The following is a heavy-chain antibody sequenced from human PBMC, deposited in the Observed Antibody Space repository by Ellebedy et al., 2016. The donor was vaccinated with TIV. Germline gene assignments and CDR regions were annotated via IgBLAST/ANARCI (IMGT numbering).Heavy chain of an antibody. V-gene: IGHV1-24*01. Sequence: ASVKVSXXASGFTFTSSAMHWVRQAPGKGLEWMGGFDPEDGETIYAQKFQGRVTMTEDTSTDTAYVELSSLRSEDTAVYYCARAGNYYGSGSYYNYFDYWGQGTLVTVSS. J-gene: IGHJ4*02. D-gene: IGHD3-10*01. CDR1: GFTFTSSA. CDR2: FDPEDGET. CDR3: ARAGNYYGSGSYYNYFDY.